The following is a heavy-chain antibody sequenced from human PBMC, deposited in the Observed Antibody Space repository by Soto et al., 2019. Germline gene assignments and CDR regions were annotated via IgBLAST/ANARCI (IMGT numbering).Heavy chain of an antibody. J-gene: IGHJ5*02. CDR3: ARDRGYNWNYGWFDP. CDR1: GYTFTSYG. V-gene: IGHV1-18*01. CDR2: ISPYNGNT. Sequence: QVQLVQSGAEVKKPGASVMVSCKASGYTFTSYGISWVRQAPGQGLELMGWISPYNGNTNYAQKLQGRITMTTDTSTSTAYMELRRLRSDDTAVYYYARDRGYNWNYGWFDPWGQGTLVTVSS. D-gene: IGHD1-7*01.